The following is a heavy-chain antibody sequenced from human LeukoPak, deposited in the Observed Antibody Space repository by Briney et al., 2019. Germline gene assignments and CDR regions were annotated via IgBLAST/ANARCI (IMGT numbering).Heavy chain of an antibody. J-gene: IGHJ4*02. CDR2: IYYSGST. CDR3: ARLPYDSSGYSDDY. D-gene: IGHD3-22*01. Sequence: SETLSLTCTVSGGSMSPYHWGWIRQPPGKGLEWTGYIYYSGSTNYNPSLKSRVTISVDTSKNQFSLKLSSVTAADTAVYYCARLPYDSSGYSDDYWGQGTLVTVSS. V-gene: IGHV4-59*12. CDR1: GGSMSPYH.